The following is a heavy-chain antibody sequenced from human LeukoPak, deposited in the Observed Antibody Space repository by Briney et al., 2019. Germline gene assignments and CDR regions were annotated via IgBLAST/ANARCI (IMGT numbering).Heavy chain of an antibody. V-gene: IGHV3-13*04. CDR3: AREGFCGGDCPGYFDL. Sequence: GGSLRLSCAASGFTFSTYDMHWVRQTTGKGLEWVSAIDTAGGTYYPDSVKGRFTISRENAKNSFYLQMNSLRAGDTAVYYCAREGFCGGDCPGYFDLWGRGTLVTVSS. D-gene: IGHD2-21*02. J-gene: IGHJ2*01. CDR1: GFTFSTYD. CDR2: IDTAGGT.